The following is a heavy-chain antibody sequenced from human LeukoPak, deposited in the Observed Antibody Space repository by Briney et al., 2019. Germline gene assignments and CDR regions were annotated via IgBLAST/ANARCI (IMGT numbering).Heavy chain of an antibody. CDR3: VKEVGLSHSSSSWGYFDY. CDR2: ISSNGGST. Sequence: PGGSLRLSCSASGFTFSSYAMHWVRQATGKGLEYVSAISSNGGSTYYADSVKGRFTISRDNSKNTLYLQMSSLRAEDTAVYYCVKEVGLSHSSSSWGYFDYWGQGTLVTVSS. J-gene: IGHJ4*02. CDR1: GFTFSSYA. D-gene: IGHD6-13*01. V-gene: IGHV3-64D*06.